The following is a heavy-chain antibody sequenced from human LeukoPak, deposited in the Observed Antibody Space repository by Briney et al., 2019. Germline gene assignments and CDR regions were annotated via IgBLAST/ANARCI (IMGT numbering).Heavy chain of an antibody. CDR1: GFSFSSYS. Sequence: PGGSLRLSCAASGFSFSSYSMNWVRQAPGKGLEWVSSISSSSSYIYYADSVKGRFTISRDNAKNSLSLQMNSLRAEDTAVYYCASRSGSHFLMWGQGTLVTVSS. CDR3: ASRSGSHFLM. D-gene: IGHD1-26*01. V-gene: IGHV3-21*01. J-gene: IGHJ4*02. CDR2: ISSSSSYI.